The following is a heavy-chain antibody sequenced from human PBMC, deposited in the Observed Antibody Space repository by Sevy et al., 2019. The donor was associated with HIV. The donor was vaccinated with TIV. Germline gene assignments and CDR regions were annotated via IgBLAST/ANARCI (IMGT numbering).Heavy chain of an antibody. D-gene: IGHD3-10*01. CDR3: VRTDFASGSGPSPHYYGMGV. CDR2: INPDSDGT. CDR1: GYTFTDYY. V-gene: IGHV1-2*02. Sequence: ASVKVSCKASGYTFTDYYIHWVRQAPGQGLEWAGWINPDSDGTTYAQKFQGRVIMTRDKSITTVYMELASLRSDDTLAFYCVRTDFASGSGPSPHYYGMGVWGQGTTVTVSS. J-gene: IGHJ6*02.